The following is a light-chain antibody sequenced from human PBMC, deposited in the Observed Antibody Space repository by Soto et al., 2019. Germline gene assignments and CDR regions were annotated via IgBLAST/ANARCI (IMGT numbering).Light chain of an antibody. CDR2: GAS. CDR3: QQYGSSPRT. CDR1: QRISNSY. V-gene: IGKV3-20*01. J-gene: IGKJ1*01. Sequence: ESVLTQSPGTLSLSPGERATLSCRASQRISNSYLAWYQQKPGQAPRLLIYGASSRATGIPERFSGSGSVIDFTLTISRLEPEDFAVYFCQQYGSSPRTFGQGTKVDIK.